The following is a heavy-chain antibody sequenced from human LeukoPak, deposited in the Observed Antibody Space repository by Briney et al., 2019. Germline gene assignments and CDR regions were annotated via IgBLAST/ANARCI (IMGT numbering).Heavy chain of an antibody. CDR2: ISSSGSTI. V-gene: IGHV3-11*01. CDR1: GFTFSDDY. D-gene: IGHD2-15*01. CDR3: ARDWAGGSCYFDY. J-gene: IGHJ4*02. Sequence: GGCLRLSCAASGFTFSDDYMSWIRQAPGKGLEWVSYISSSGSTIYYADSVKGRFTISRDNAKNSLYLQMNSLRAEDTAVYYCARDWAGGSCYFDYWGQGTLVTVSS.